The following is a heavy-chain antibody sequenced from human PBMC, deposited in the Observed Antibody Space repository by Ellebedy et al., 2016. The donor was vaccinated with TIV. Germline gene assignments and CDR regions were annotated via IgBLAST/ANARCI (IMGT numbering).Heavy chain of an antibody. V-gene: IGHV3-11*01. CDR2: ISNRGGTS. D-gene: IGHD2-2*01. J-gene: IGHJ3*01. CDR3: ARARTSAVTFHASVL. CDR1: GFPFSDYY. Sequence: PGGSLRLSCAAPGFPFSDYYMSWIRQAPGRGLAWVAYISNRGGTSYYADSAKGRFTISSDNALNTLFLQMNSLRAEDTAIYVCARARTSAVTFHASVLWGQGTVVTVSS.